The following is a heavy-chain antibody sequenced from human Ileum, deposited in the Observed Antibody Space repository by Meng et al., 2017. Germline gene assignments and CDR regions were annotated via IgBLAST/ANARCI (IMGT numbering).Heavy chain of an antibody. J-gene: IGHJ5*02. CDR3: ARDVVPTVTYYYNWFDP. CDR2: IYTSGST. D-gene: IGHD4-17*01. Sequence: QMQLQASGPGLVKPSETLSLPGTVSGGSISSYYWSWIRQHAGKGLEWIGRIYTSGSTNYNPSLKSRVTMSVDTSKNQFSLKLSSVTAADTAVYYCARDVVPTVTYYYNWFDPWGQGTLVTVAS. V-gene: IGHV4-4*07. CDR1: GGSISSYY.